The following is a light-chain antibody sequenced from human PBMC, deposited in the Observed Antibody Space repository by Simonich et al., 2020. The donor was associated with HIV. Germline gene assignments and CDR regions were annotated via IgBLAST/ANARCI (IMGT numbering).Light chain of an antibody. CDR3: QTWGTGIRV. CDR1: SGHSSYA. J-gene: IGLJ3*02. Sequence: QLVLTQSPSASASLGASVKLTCTLSSGHSSYAIAWHQQQQEKGPRYLMKLNSDVSHSTGDGFPDRFSGSSSGAERYLTISSLQSEDEADYYCQTWGTGIRVFGGGTKLTVL. V-gene: IGLV4-69*01. CDR2: LNSDVSH.